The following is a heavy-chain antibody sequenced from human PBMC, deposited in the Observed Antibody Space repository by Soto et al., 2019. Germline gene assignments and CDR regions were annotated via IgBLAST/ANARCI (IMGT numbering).Heavy chain of an antibody. V-gene: IGHV4-61*01. CDR3: ARDFAYFDS. Sequence: PSETLSLTCTVSGGSFRSGSYSWSWIRQPPGKGLEWIGYVYHTGRTSYNPSLKSRDSISMDTSKNQFSLNLDSVTAADTAVYFCARDFAYFDSWGQGTLVTVSS. CDR2: VYHTGRT. J-gene: IGHJ4*02. D-gene: IGHD3-3*01. CDR1: GGSFRSGSYS.